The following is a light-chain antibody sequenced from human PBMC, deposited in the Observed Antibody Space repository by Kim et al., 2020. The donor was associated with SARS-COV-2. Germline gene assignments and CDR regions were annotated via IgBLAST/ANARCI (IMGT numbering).Light chain of an antibody. CDR2: DAS. Sequence: SPGERATLSCRASQSIRSKLAWCQQKPGQAPRLLIYDASTRATGIPARFSGSGSGTEFTLSISSLQSEDFAVYFCQQYNDWPPLTFGGGTKVDIK. CDR1: QSIRSK. V-gene: IGKV3-15*01. CDR3: QQYNDWPPLT. J-gene: IGKJ4*01.